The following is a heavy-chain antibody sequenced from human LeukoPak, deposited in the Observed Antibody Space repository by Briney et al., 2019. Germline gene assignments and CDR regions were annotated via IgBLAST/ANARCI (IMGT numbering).Heavy chain of an antibody. J-gene: IGHJ3*02. CDR3: ARRGSSWYWDAFDI. Sequence: SETLSITCTVSGGSISSYYWSWIRQPPGKGLEWIGYIYYSGSTNYNPSLKSRVTISVDTSKNQFSLKLSSVTAADTAVYYCARRGSSWYWDAFDIWGQGTMVTVSS. V-gene: IGHV4-59*01. CDR2: IYYSGST. CDR1: GGSISSYY. D-gene: IGHD6-13*01.